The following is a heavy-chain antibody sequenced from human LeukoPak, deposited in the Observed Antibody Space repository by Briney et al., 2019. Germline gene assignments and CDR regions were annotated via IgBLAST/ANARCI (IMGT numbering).Heavy chain of an antibody. D-gene: IGHD2-2*01. CDR1: GGSISSYY. CDR2: IYYSGST. CDR3: AAYQLPTRRYCFDP. V-gene: IGHV4-59*01. J-gene: IGHJ5*02. Sequence: SETLSFTCTVSGGSISSYYWSWIRQPPGKGLEWIGYIYYSGSTNYNPSLKSRVTISVDTSKNQFSLKLTSVTAADTAVYYCAAYQLPTRRYCFDPWGQGTLVTVSS.